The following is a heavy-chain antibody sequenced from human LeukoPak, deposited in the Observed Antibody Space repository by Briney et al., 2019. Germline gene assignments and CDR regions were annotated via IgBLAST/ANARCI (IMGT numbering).Heavy chain of an antibody. Sequence: HSGGSLRLSCAASGFTFSSYGMHWLRQAPGKGLEWVAVIWYDGSNKYYADSVKGRFTISRDNSKNTVYLQMNGLRAEDTAVYYCAREGRELAYCSGSTCYSSGPIDSWGQGTLVTVSS. V-gene: IGHV3-33*01. D-gene: IGHD2-2*02. CDR1: GFTFSSYG. CDR3: AREGRELAYCSGSTCYSSGPIDS. J-gene: IGHJ4*02. CDR2: IWYDGSNK.